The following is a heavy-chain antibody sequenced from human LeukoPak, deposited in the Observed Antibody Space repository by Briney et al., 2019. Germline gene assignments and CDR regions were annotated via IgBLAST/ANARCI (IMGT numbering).Heavy chain of an antibody. V-gene: IGHV1-2*02. J-gene: IGHJ5*02. D-gene: IGHD4-17*01. CDR2: INPNSGGT. CDR1: GYTFTGYY. Sequence: ASVMVSCKASGYTFTGYYMHWVRQAPGQGLEWMGWINPNSGGTNYAQKFQGRVTMTRDTSISTAYMELSRLRSDDTAVYYCARGAYGDYVVDWFDPWGQGTLVTVSS. CDR3: ARGAYGDYVVDWFDP.